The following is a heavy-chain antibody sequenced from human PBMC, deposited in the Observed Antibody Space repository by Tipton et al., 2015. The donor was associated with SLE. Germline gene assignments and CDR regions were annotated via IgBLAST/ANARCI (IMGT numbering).Heavy chain of an antibody. V-gene: IGHV4-4*07. CDR2: IYTSGST. J-gene: IGHJ6*02. CDR1: GGSISRYY. Sequence: TLSLTCIVSGGSISRYYWNWIRQPAGKGLEWIGRIYTSGSTNYNPSLKSRVTISVDTSKNQFSLKLSSVTAADTAVYYCARQQEDTEDYNGMDVWGQGTTVTVSS. CDR3: ARQQEDTEDYNGMDV. D-gene: IGHD2-15*01.